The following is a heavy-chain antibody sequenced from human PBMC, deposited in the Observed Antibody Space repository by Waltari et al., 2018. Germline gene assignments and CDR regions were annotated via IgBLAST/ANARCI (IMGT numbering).Heavy chain of an antibody. Sequence: EVQLVESGGGLVQPGGSLRLSCAASGFTFSSYEMHWVRQAPGKGLEWVSYISSSGSTIYYADSGKGGFTISRDNAKSSLYLQMNSLRAEETAVYYCARDRFGVRGVPGIIDYWGQGTLVTVSS. D-gene: IGHD3-10*01. V-gene: IGHV3-48*03. CDR1: GFTFSSYE. J-gene: IGHJ4*02. CDR3: ARDRFGVRGVPGIIDY. CDR2: ISSSGSTI.